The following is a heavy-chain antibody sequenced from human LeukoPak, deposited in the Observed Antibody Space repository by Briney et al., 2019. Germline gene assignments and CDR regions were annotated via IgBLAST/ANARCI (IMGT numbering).Heavy chain of an antibody. Sequence: PGRSLRLSCAASGFTFDDYAMHWVRQAPGKGLEWVSGITTSGSTYYADSVKGRFTISRENSNNTLYLHMDSLRAEDTAVYYCAKAPVWNYYYGLDVWGQGTTVTVSS. D-gene: IGHD2-21*01. CDR1: GFTFDDYA. V-gene: IGHV3-23*01. J-gene: IGHJ6*02. CDR3: AKAPVWNYYYGLDV. CDR2: ITTSGST.